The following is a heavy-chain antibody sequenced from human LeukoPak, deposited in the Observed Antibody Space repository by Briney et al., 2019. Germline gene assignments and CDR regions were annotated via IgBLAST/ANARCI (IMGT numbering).Heavy chain of an antibody. Sequence: SETLSLTCAVSGYSLRKNYYWGWIRQSPGKGLEWIGRIYGRASTSYNPSLMNRVTMSVDTSKNHFSLQLTSVTAADTAVYYCARYDSRGSASTKFDYWGPGIQVTVSS. CDR1: GYSLRKNYY. D-gene: IGHD3-3*01. CDR2: IYGRAST. V-gene: IGHV4-38-2*01. J-gene: IGHJ4*02. CDR3: ARYDSRGSASTKFDY.